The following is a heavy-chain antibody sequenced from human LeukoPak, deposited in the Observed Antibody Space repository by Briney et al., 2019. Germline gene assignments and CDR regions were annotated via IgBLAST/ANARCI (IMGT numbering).Heavy chain of an antibody. V-gene: IGHV5-51*01. J-gene: IGHJ5*02. CDR1: GYPFTDYW. CDR2: IYPGDSST. D-gene: IGHD5-12*01. Sequence: GESLKISCKGSGYPFTDYWIVWVRQMPGKGLEYMGVIYPGDSSTRYSPSFQGQVTISADKSITTAYVQWTSLKASDTAMYYCARVSSPSLASLWLDPWGQGTQVTVSS. CDR3: ARVSSPSLASLWLDP.